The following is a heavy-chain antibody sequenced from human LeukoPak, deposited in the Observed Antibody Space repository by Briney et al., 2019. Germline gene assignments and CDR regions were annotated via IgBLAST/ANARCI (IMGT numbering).Heavy chain of an antibody. CDR1: GFTFSSYG. CDR2: ISYDGSNK. CDR3: AKQMATIYPCFDY. V-gene: IGHV3-30*18. J-gene: IGHJ4*02. Sequence: GGSLRLSCAASGFTFSSYGMHWVRQAPGKGREGVAVISYDGSNKYYADSVKGRFTISRDNSKNTLYLQMNSLRAEDTAVYYSAKQMATIYPCFDYWGQGTLVTVSS. D-gene: IGHD5-24*01.